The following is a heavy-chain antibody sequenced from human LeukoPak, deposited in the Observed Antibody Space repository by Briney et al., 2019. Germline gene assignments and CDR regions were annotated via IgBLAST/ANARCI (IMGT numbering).Heavy chain of an antibody. CDR1: GGTFSSYA. J-gene: IGHJ4*02. V-gene: IGHV1-69*13. CDR3: ARTGYCSGGSCYEDY. Sequence: SVKVSCKASGGTFSSYAISWVRQAPGQGLEWMGGIIPIFGTANYAQKFQGRVTITADESTSTAYMELSSLRSEDTAVYYCARTGYCSGGSCYEDYWGQRTLVTVSS. D-gene: IGHD2-15*01. CDR2: IIPIFGTA.